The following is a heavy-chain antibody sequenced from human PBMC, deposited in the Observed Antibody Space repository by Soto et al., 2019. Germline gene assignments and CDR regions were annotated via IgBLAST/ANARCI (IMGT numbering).Heavy chain of an antibody. CDR3: ARDGMTTGDT. Sequence: PSETLSLTCIVSGVSVRSYTWSWVRQPANKGLEWIGRVFSSVSDTYNPSLKSRVSISMDTPENRISLKLDSVTAADAGVYFCARDGMTTGDTWGPGTLVTVSS. V-gene: IGHV4-4*07. CDR2: VFSSVSD. J-gene: IGHJ4*02. D-gene: IGHD2-21*02. CDR1: GVSVRSYT.